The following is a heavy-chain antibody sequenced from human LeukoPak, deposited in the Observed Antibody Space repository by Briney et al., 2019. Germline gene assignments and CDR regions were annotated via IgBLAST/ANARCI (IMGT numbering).Heavy chain of an antibody. CDR2: INSNSGGT. V-gene: IGHV1-2*02. CDR3: ARVVKSPGYSSSWYSY. J-gene: IGHJ4*02. D-gene: IGHD6-13*01. Sequence: ASVKVSCKASGYTFTGYYMHWVRQAPGQGLEWMGWINSNSGGTNYAQKFQGRVTMTRDTSISTAYMELSRLRSDDTAVYYCARVVKSPGYSSSWYSYWGQGTLVTVSS. CDR1: GYTFTGYY.